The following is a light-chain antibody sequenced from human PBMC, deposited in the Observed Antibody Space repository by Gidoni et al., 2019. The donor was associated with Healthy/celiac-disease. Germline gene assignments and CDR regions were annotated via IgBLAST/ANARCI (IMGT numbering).Light chain of an antibody. V-gene: IGLV1-40*01. Sequence: QSVLTQPPSVSGAPRPRVTISCTGSSSNIGAGYDVHWYQQLPGTAPKLLIYGNSNRPSGVPDRFSGSKSGTSASLAITGLQAEDEADYYCQAYDSSLSGYVVFGGGTKLTVL. CDR2: GNS. J-gene: IGLJ2*01. CDR1: SSNIGAGYD. CDR3: QAYDSSLSGYVV.